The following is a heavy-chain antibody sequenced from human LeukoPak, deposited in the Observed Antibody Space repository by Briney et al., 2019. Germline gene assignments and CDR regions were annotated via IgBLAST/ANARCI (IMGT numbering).Heavy chain of an antibody. CDR2: ISYDGSNK. J-gene: IGHJ6*04. V-gene: IGHV3-30*18. CDR3: AKEMGYCSSTSCPGMDV. Sequence: GRSLRLSCAASGFTFSSYGMHWVRQAPGKGLEWVAVISYDGSNKYYADSVKGRFTISRDNSKNTLYLQMNSLRAEDTAVYYCAKEMGYCSSTSCPGMDVWGRGTTVTVSS. CDR1: GFTFSSYG. D-gene: IGHD2-2*01.